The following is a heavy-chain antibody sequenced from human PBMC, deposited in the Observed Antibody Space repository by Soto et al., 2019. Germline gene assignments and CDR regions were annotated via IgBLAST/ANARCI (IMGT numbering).Heavy chain of an antibody. V-gene: IGHV4-31*01. Sequence: SETLSLTCTVSGGSISSGGYYWSWIRQHPGKGLEWIGYIYYSGSTYYNPSLKSQVTISVDTSKNQFSLKLSSVTAADTAVYYCARDYRVETTGYYYYYGMDVWGQGTTVTVSS. CDR1: GGSISSGGYY. CDR2: IYYSGST. D-gene: IGHD2-21*02. CDR3: ARDYRVETTGYYYYYGMDV. J-gene: IGHJ6*02.